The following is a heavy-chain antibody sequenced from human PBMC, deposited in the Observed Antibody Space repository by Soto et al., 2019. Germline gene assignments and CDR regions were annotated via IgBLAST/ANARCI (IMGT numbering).Heavy chain of an antibody. J-gene: IGHJ4*02. D-gene: IGHD3-10*01. CDR2: IYYSGST. CDR3: ARAGSYRYFDY. Sequence: QVQLQESGPGLVKPSETLSLTCSVSGGSVSSGGYYWSWIRQPPGKGLEWIGCIYYSGSTDYNPSLKSRVTMSPDKSKNQFSLKLNSVTAADTAVYFCARAGSYRYFDYWGLGTLVTVSS. V-gene: IGHV4-61*08. CDR1: GGSVSSGGYY.